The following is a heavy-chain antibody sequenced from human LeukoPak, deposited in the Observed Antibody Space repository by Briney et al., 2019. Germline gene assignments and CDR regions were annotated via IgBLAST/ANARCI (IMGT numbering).Heavy chain of an antibody. CDR1: GGSFSGYY. J-gene: IGHJ4*02. Sequence: SETLSLTCAVYGGSFSGYYWSWIRQPPGRGLEWIGEINHSGSTNYNPSLKSRVTISVDTSKNQFSLKLSSVTAADTAVYYCARQYGGNSEFDYWGQGTLVTVSS. CDR2: INHSGST. CDR3: ARQYGGNSEFDY. D-gene: IGHD4-23*01. V-gene: IGHV4-34*01.